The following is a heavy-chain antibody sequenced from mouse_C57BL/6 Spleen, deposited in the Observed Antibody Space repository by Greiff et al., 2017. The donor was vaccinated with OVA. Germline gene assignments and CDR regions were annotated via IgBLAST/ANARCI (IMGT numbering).Heavy chain of an antibody. D-gene: IGHD4-1*01. CDR1: GYAFSSYW. CDR3: ARLANWDSRYFDV. V-gene: IGHV1-80*01. CDR2: IYPGDGDT. J-gene: IGHJ1*03. Sequence: QVQLQQSGAELVKPGASVKISCKASGYAFSSYWMNWVKQRPGKGLEWIGQIYPGDGDTNYNGKFKGKATLTADKSSSTAYMQLSSLPSEDSAVYFCARLANWDSRYFDVWGTGTTVTVSS.